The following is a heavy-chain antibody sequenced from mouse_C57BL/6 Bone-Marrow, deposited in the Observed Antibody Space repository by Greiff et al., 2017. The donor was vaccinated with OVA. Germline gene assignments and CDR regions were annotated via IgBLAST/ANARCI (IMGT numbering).Heavy chain of an antibody. Sequence: QVQLQQSGPGLVAPSQSLSITCTVSGFSLTSYGVHWVRQPPGKGLEWLVVIWSDGSTTYNSALKSRLSISKDNSKSQVFLKMNSLQTDDTAMYYCARHDYGSSPYALDYWGQGTTLTVSS. CDR3: ARHDYGSSPYALDY. CDR1: GFSLTSYG. CDR2: IWSDGST. V-gene: IGHV2-6-1*01. D-gene: IGHD1-1*01. J-gene: IGHJ2*01.